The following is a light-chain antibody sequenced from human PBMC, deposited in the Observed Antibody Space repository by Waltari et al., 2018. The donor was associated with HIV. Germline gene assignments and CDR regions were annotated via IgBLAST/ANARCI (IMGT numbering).Light chain of an antibody. CDR2: ADA. CDR3: STWDERLNGVV. Sequence: QSVLTQPPSASGAPGQRVTISCSGRPPNIGGSNVNWYQQFSLAAPKLLIYADAQRPSGVPDRFSGSKSGTSASLVISGLQSEDEADYYCSTWDERLNGVVFGGGTRLTVV. V-gene: IGLV1-44*01. J-gene: IGLJ2*01. CDR1: PPNIGGSN.